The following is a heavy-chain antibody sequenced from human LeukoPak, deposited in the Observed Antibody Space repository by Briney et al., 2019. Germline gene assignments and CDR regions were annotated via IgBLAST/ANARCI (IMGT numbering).Heavy chain of an antibody. V-gene: IGHV4-59*08. CDR3: ASLTTVTQGYFDS. D-gene: IGHD4-17*01. Sequence: PSETLSLTCTVSGGSISSYYWSWIRQPPGKGLEWIGYIYYSGSTNYNPSLKSRLTISVDASKIHFSLKLSSVTATDTAVYYCASLTTVTQGYFDSWGQGTLVSVSS. CDR2: IYYSGST. J-gene: IGHJ4*02. CDR1: GGSISSYY.